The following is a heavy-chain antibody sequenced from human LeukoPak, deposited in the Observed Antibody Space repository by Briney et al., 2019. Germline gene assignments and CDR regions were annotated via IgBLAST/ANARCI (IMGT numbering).Heavy chain of an antibody. CDR1: GFTFDDYA. V-gene: IGHV3-43*02. D-gene: IGHD6-13*01. CDR2: ISGDGGST. CDR3: ANSPGIAAPFDY. J-gene: IGHJ4*02. Sequence: GGSLRLSCAASGFTFDDYAMHWVRQAPGGGLEWVSLISGDGGSTYYADSVKGRFTISRDNSKNSLYLQMNSLRTEDTALYYCANSPGIAAPFDYWGQGTLVTVSS.